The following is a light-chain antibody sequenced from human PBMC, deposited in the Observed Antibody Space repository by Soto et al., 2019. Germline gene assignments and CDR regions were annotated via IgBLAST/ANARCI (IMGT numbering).Light chain of an antibody. Sequence: EMVMTQSPATLSVSPGERATISCRASQSVSTSLAWYQQKPGQAPRLLIYGASTRATGIPARFSGSGSGTEFTLTISSLQSEDFAVYYCQQYNNWPRTFGQGTKV. CDR2: GAS. CDR1: QSVSTS. J-gene: IGKJ1*01. CDR3: QQYNNWPRT. V-gene: IGKV3-15*01.